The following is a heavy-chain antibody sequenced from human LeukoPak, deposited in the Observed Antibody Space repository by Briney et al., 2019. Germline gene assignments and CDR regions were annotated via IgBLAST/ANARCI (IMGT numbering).Heavy chain of an antibody. V-gene: IGHV5-51*01. Sequence: GESLKISCKVSGYTFINYWIGWVRQMPGKGLEWVGIIYPGDSDTSVRFTTYSPSFQGPVPISVDKSISTAYLQWSSLKASDTAMYYCARHDSPPFHYYGSGSYWGQGTLVTVSS. CDR2: IYPGDSDT. J-gene: IGHJ4*02. D-gene: IGHD3-10*01. CDR3: ARHDSPPFHYYGSGSY. CDR1: GYTFINYW.